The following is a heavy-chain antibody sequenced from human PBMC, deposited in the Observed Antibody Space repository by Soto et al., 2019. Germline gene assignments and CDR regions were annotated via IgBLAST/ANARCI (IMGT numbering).Heavy chain of an antibody. CDR1: GFIFSDYS. CDR3: ARGGRGYSYAYFDF. CDR2: LSSSSSYI. Sequence: PGGSLRLSCAACGFIFSDYSMNWARQAPGKGLEWVSSLSSSSSYIYYADSVKGRFTISRDNAKNSLYLQMNSLRAEDTAVYYCARGGRGYSYAYFDFWGQGTLVTVSS. V-gene: IGHV3-21*01. D-gene: IGHD5-18*01. J-gene: IGHJ4*02.